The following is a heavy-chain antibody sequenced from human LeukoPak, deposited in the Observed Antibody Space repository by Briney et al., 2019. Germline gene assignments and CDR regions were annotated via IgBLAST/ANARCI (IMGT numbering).Heavy chain of an antibody. V-gene: IGHV3-33*01. Sequence: GGSPRLSCAASGFTFSSYGMHWVRQAPGKGLEWVAVIWYDGSNKYYADSVKGRFTISRDNSKNTLYLQMNSLRAEDTAVYYCARDRRVVVAAPTYYFDYWGQGTLVTVSS. J-gene: IGHJ4*02. D-gene: IGHD2-15*01. CDR1: GFTFSSYG. CDR2: IWYDGSNK. CDR3: ARDRRVVVAAPTYYFDY.